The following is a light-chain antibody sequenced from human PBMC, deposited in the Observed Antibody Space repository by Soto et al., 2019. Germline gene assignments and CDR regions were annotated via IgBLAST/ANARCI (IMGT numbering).Light chain of an antibody. CDR2: DDS. J-gene: IGLJ1*01. Sequence: SYELTQPPSVSVAPGQTATFICGGDNIGYKTVHWYQQRPGQAPVLVVYDDSDRPSGIPERFSGSNSGNTATLTINRVEAGDEADYYCCSYAGSYTLSVFGTGTKVTVL. CDR1: NIGYKT. V-gene: IGLV3-21*02. CDR3: CSYAGSYTLSV.